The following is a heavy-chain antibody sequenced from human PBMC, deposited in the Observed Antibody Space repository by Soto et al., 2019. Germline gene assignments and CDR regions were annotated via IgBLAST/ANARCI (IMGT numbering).Heavy chain of an antibody. D-gene: IGHD2-15*01. V-gene: IGHV3-23*01. CDR2: ISGSGGST. CDR1: GFTFRDYA. J-gene: IGHJ6*02. CDR3: AKGSAATHYYYYPLDV. Sequence: GGSLRLSCTASGFTFRDYAMGWVRQAPGKGLEWVSFISGSGGSTYYADSVKGRFTISRGNSKNTLSLQMHTLRAEDTAIYYCAKGSAATHYYYYPLDVWGQGTTVTVSS.